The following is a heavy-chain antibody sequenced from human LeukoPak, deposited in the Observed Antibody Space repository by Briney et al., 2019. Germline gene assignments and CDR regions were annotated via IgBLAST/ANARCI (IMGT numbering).Heavy chain of an antibody. V-gene: IGHV1-46*01. CDR1: GYTFTNYY. J-gene: IGHJ4*02. CDR3: GREPYVWGSYRYGGVDY. D-gene: IGHD3-16*02. Sequence: ASVKVSCKASGYTFTNYYMHWVRQAPGQGLEWMGIVNPSGGNSICAQKFQDRVTMTRDTSPSTVYMELSSLRSEDTAVYYCGREPYVWGSYRYGGVDYWGQGTLVTVSS. CDR2: VNPSGGNS.